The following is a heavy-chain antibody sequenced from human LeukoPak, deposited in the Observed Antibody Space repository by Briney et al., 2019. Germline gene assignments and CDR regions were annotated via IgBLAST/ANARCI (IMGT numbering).Heavy chain of an antibody. V-gene: IGHV4-39*01. Sequence: SETLSLTCTVSGGSISSSGYYWGWIRQPPGKGLEWIGTIYYSGGSFDNPALKSRVTISVDTSKNQFSLKLSSVTAADTAVYYCARHRSGWLQSSFDYWGQGTLVTVSS. CDR1: GGSISSSGYY. D-gene: IGHD5-24*01. CDR2: IYYSGGS. J-gene: IGHJ4*02. CDR3: ARHRSGWLQSSFDY.